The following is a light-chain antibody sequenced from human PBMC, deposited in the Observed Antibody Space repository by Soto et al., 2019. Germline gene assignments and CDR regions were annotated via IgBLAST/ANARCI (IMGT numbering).Light chain of an antibody. Sequence: SYELTQPPSVSVAPGQTATITCGGNNIGGKTVHWYQRKPGQAPVVVVHHDSDRPSGIPERFSGSNSGNTATLTISGVEAGDEADYFCQVWASSNDLYVFGSGTKVTVL. V-gene: IGLV3-21*02. CDR3: QVWASSNDLYV. CDR1: NIGGKT. CDR2: HDS. J-gene: IGLJ1*01.